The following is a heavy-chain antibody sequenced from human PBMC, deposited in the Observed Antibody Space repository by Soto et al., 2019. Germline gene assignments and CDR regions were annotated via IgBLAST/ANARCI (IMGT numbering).Heavy chain of an antibody. J-gene: IGHJ5*02. CDR1: GFTFSSYS. CDR3: AREGGWLNWFDP. CDR2: ISSSSSTI. Sequence: EVQLVESGGGLVQPGGSLRLSCAASGFTFSSYSMNWVRQAPGKGLEWVSYISSSSSTIYYADSVKGRFTISRDNAKNSLYPQMHSLRDEDTAVYYCAREGGWLNWFDPWGQGTLFPVSS. V-gene: IGHV3-48*02. D-gene: IGHD6-19*01.